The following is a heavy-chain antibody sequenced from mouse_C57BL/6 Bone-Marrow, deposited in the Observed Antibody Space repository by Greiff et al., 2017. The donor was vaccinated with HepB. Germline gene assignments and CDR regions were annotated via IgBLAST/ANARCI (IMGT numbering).Heavy chain of an antibody. CDR2: ISDGGSYT. CDR1: GFTFSSYA. Sequence: EVMLVESGGGLVKPGGSLKLSCAASGFTFSSYAMSWVRQTPEKRLEWVATISDGGSYTYYPDNVKGRFTISRDNAKNNLYLQMSHLKSEDTAMYYCARDHYGSSYDWYFDVWGTGTTVTVSS. D-gene: IGHD1-1*01. J-gene: IGHJ1*03. V-gene: IGHV5-4*01. CDR3: ARDHYGSSYDWYFDV.